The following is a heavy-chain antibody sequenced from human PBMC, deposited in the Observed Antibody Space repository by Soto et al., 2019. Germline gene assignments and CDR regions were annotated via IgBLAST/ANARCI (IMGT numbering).Heavy chain of an antibody. CDR1: GFTFSSYA. CDR2: ISYDGSNK. V-gene: IGHV3-30-3*01. D-gene: IGHD6-13*01. CDR3: ARDMGSSSWSSYYYYYGMDV. Sequence: GSLRLSCAASGFTFSSYAMHWVRQAPGKGLEWVAVISYDGSNKYYADSVKGRFTISRDNSKNTLYLQMNSLRAEDTAVYYCARDMGSSSWSSYYYYYGMDVWGQGTTVTVSS. J-gene: IGHJ6*02.